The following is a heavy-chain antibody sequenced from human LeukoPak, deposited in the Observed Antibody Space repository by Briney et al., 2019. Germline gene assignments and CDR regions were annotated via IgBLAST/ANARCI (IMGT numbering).Heavy chain of an antibody. CDR2: TSSSDDGR. V-gene: IGHV3-23*01. CDR3: AKAPVTSCRGAFCYPFDY. J-gene: IGHJ4*02. D-gene: IGHD2-15*01. CDR1: GFSFSSYA. Sequence: GGSLRLSCATSGFSFSSYAMSWVRQAPGKGLEWVSATSSSDDGRYYAASVRGRFTISRDTPRSTLYLQMNSLRAEDAAVYYCAKAPVTSCRGAFCYPFDYWGQGTLVTVSS.